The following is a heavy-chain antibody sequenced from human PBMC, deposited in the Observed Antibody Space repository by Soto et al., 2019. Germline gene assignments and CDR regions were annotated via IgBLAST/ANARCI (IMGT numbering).Heavy chain of an antibody. CDR2: ISTYIGNT. V-gene: IGHV1-18*04. CDR1: GSTFTSYG. D-gene: IGHD6-13*01. J-gene: IGHJ5*02. Sequence: QVPLVQSGAEVKKPGASVKVSCKASGSTFTSYGIGWVGQPPGQGLSWMVWISTYIGNTNYAQKLQGRATMTTATSTSTAYMELRSLRSDDTAVYYCARLRGSSSWYAENCFDPWGQGTLVTVSS. CDR3: ARLRGSSSWYAENCFDP.